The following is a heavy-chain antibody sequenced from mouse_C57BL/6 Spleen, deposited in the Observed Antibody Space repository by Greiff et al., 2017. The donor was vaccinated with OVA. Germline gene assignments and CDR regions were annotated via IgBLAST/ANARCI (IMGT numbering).Heavy chain of an antibody. J-gene: IGHJ2*01. CDR1: GYSITSGYY. Sequence: VQLQQSGPGLVKPSQSLSLTCSVTGYSITSGYYWNWIRQFPGNKLEWMGYISYDGSNNYNPSLKNRISITRDTSKNQFFLKLNSVTTEDTATYYCARDDSGYNYWGQGTTLTVSS. D-gene: IGHD3-2*02. V-gene: IGHV3-6*01. CDR3: ARDDSGYNY. CDR2: ISYDGSN.